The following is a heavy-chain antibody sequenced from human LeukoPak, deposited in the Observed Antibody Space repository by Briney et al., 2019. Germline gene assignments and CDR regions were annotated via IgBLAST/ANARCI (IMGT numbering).Heavy chain of an antibody. CDR1: RVYLRSNRYY. Sequence: SETLLLTCTCSRVYLRSNRYYWAWIRQPPGMGLERLWRCHYSRSHLYKTPLKRRLTVSADTSRNQFYMKLSSVTAADTAVYYCARASGVLPSFEWANWFDTWGQGSLVTVSS. CDR3: ARASGVLPSFEWANWFDT. CDR2: CHYSRSH. V-gene: IGHV4-39*01. D-gene: IGHD2/OR15-2a*01. J-gene: IGHJ5*02.